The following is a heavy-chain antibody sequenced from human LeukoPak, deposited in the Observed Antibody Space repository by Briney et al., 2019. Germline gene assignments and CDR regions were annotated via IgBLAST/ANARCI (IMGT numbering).Heavy chain of an antibody. Sequence: PSETLSLTCTVSGGSISSYYWSWIRQPPGKGLEWIGYIYYSGSTNYNPSLKSRVTISVDTSKNQFSLKLSSVTAADTAMYYCAKGGESYYGSGSFTPFDYWGQGTLVTVSS. CDR1: GGSISSYY. CDR2: IYYSGST. J-gene: IGHJ4*02. V-gene: IGHV4-59*01. CDR3: AKGGESYYGSGSFTPFDY. D-gene: IGHD3-10*01.